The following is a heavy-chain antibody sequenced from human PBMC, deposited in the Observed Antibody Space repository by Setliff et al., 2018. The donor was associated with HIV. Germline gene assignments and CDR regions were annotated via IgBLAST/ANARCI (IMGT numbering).Heavy chain of an antibody. CDR3: ARDRGTQHYSFDY. Sequence: GGSLRLSCAASGFSVSNYYMAWVRQAPGKGLEWVSTIYSGGDSYHADSVKGRFTLSRDNSKNTLYLQMDSLRPEDTAIYYCARDRGTQHYSFDYWGQGTLVTVSS. J-gene: IGHJ4*02. D-gene: IGHD1-26*01. V-gene: IGHV3-66*02. CDR2: IYSGGDS. CDR1: GFSVSNYY.